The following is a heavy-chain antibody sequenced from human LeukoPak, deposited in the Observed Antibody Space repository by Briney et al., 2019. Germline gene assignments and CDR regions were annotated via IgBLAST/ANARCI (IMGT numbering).Heavy chain of an antibody. CDR3: ARGRAIFGVAPDY. J-gene: IGHJ4*02. D-gene: IGHD3-3*01. V-gene: IGHV3-74*01. CDR1: GFTFSSYW. CDR2: IKTDGSST. Sequence: QPGGSLRLSCAASGFTFSSYWMHWVRQSPGQGPVWVSRIKTDGSSTNYADSVKGRFTISRDNAKNTLYLQMNSLRADDMAVYYCARGRAIFGVAPDYWGQGTLVTVSS.